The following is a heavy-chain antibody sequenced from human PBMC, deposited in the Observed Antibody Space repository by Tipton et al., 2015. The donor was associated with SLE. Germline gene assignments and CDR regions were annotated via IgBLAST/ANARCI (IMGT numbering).Heavy chain of an antibody. CDR1: GGSISSSSYY. V-gene: IGHV4-61*01. Sequence: TLSLTCTVSGGSISSSSYYWSWIRQPPGKGLEWIGYIYYSGSTNYNPSLKSRVTISVDTSKNQFSLKLSSVTAADTAVYYCARGYCSGGSCSYWYFDLWGRGTLVTVSS. D-gene: IGHD2-15*01. J-gene: IGHJ2*01. CDR2: IYYSGST. CDR3: ARGYCSGGSCSYWYFDL.